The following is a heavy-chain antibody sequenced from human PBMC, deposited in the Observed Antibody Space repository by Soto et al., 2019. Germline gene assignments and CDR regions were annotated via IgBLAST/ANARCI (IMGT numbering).Heavy chain of an antibody. D-gene: IGHD2-2*01. CDR2: ISYDGSNK. CDR3: ARDGGVCSSTSCYLSSGGMDV. J-gene: IGHJ6*02. Sequence: PGGSLRLSCAASGFTFSSYAMHWVRQAPGKGLEWVAVISYDGSNKYYADSVKGRFTISRDNSKNTLYLQMNSLRAEDTAVYYCARDGGVCSSTSCYLSSGGMDVWGQGTTVTVSS. CDR1: GFTFSSYA. V-gene: IGHV3-30-3*01.